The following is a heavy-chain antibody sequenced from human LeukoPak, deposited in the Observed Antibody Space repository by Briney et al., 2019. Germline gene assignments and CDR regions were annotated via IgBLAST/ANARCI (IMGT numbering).Heavy chain of an antibody. CDR2: IIPIFGTA. CDR3: ASSTRSWYDAFDI. V-gene: IGHV1-69*01. D-gene: IGHD6-13*01. J-gene: IGHJ3*02. Sequence: SVKVSCKASGGTFSSYAISWVRQAPGQGLEWMGGIIPIFGTANYAQKFQGRVTITADESTSTAYMELSSLRSEDTAVYYCASSTRSWYDAFDIWGQGTMVTVSS. CDR1: GGTFSSYA.